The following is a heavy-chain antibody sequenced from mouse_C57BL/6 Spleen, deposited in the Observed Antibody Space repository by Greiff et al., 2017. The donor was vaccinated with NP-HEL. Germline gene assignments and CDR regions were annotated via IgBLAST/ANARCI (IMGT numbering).Heavy chain of an antibody. D-gene: IGHD1-1*01. J-gene: IGHJ2*01. CDR3: APFYYYGSIDY. CDR2: IYPRSGNT. CDR1: GYTFTSYG. Sequence: VKLVESGAELARPGASVKLSCKASGYTFTSYGISWVKQRTGQGLEWIGEIYPRSGNTYYNEKFKGKATLTADKSSSTAYMELRSLTSEDSAVYFCAPFYYYGSIDYWGQGTTLTVSS. V-gene: IGHV1-81*01.